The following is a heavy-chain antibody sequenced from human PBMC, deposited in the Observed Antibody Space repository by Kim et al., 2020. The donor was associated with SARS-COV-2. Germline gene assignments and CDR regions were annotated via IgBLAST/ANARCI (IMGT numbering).Heavy chain of an antibody. J-gene: IGHJ4*02. D-gene: IGHD3-10*01. CDR3: SRAVVRGVINAPKYFDY. CDR1: GGSISSYY. V-gene: IGHV4-59*01. CDR2: IYYSGST. Sequence: SETLCLTCTVSGGSISSYYWSWIRQPPGKGLQWIGYIYYSGSTNYNPSLKSRVTISVDTSKNQFSLKLSSVTAADTAVYYCSRAVVRGVINAPKYFDYWGQGTLVTVSS.